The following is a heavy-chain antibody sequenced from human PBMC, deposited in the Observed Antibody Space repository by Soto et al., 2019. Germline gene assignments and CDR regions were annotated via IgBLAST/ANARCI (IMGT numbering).Heavy chain of an antibody. Sequence: SCAASGFTFNSYAVSWVRQAPGKGLEWVSTISGSGSSTYYADSVKGRFTISRDNSKNTLFLQMNSLRAEDTAVYYCAKQGVFGVVITYFDYWGQGTLVTVSS. V-gene: IGHV3-23*01. CDR2: ISGSGSST. D-gene: IGHD3-3*01. J-gene: IGHJ4*02. CDR1: GFTFNSYA. CDR3: AKQGVFGVVITYFDY.